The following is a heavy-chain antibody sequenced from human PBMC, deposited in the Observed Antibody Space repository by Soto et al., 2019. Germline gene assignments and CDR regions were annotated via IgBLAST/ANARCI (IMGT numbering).Heavy chain of an antibody. V-gene: IGHV4-34*01. CDR3: ATSLWFGTQPEI. CDR1: GGSFGNNY. D-gene: IGHD3-10*01. Sequence: PSETLSLTCAVYGGSFGNNYWTWFRQPPGKGLEWIGEISPSGTTKYIPSLKSRGTISVDTSRKQFFLEVTSVSAADTAVYYCATSLWFGTQPEIWGPGTLVTVSS. J-gene: IGHJ4*02. CDR2: ISPSGTT.